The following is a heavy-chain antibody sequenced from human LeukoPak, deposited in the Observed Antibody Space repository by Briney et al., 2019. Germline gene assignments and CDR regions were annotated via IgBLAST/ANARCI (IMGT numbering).Heavy chain of an antibody. Sequence: GASVKVSCKASGYTFTGYYMHWSRQAPGQGLEWMGWINPDSGGTNYAQKFQGRVTMTRDTPISTVYMELSRLRSEDTAVYYCARDGGLDVWGQGTTVTVSS. CDR3: ARDGGLDV. V-gene: IGHV1-2*02. CDR1: GYTFTGYY. J-gene: IGHJ6*02. CDR2: INPDSGGT.